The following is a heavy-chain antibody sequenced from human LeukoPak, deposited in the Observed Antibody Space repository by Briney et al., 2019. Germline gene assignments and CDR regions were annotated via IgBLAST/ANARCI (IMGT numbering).Heavy chain of an antibody. J-gene: IGHJ5*02. CDR2: MKLDGSEE. CDR1: GFTFRSYW. D-gene: IGHD2-15*01. CDR3: ARWARYCSSGSCYSWFDP. Sequence: GGSLRLSCAASGFTFRSYWMSWVRQAPGKGLEWVANMKLDGSEEYYVDSVKGRFTISSDNAKNSLYLQMNSLRVDDTAVYYCARWARYCSSGSCYSWFDPWGQGTLVTVSS. V-gene: IGHV3-7*01.